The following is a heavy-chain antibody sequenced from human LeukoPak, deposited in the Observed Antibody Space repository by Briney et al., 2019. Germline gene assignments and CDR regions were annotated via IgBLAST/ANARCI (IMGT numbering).Heavy chain of an antibody. CDR1: GYTFTSYG. D-gene: IGHD6-6*01. CDR2: ISAYNGNT. V-gene: IGHV1-18*01. CDR3: ARTIAARRKYYYYYMDV. Sequence: ASVKVSCKASGYTFTSYGISWVRQAPGQGLEWMGWISAYNGNTNYAQKLQGRVTMTTDTSTSTAYMELRSLRSDDTAVYYCARTIAARRKYYYYYMDVWGKGTTVTVSS. J-gene: IGHJ6*03.